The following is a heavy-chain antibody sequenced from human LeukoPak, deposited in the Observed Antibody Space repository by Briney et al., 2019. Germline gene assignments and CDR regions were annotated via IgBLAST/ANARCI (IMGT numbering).Heavy chain of an antibody. J-gene: IGHJ4*02. CDR2: INPNDGDT. D-gene: IGHD2-2*01. Sequence: ASVKVSCKASGYTFTDYYMHWVRQAPVQGGEWMGWINPNDGDTNYAQNFQGRVTMTRDTSISTAHMEVSRLRSDDTAVYYCARANFLYCSSSTCLFDYWGQGTLVTVSS. CDR1: GYTFTDYY. CDR3: ARANFLYCSSSTCLFDY. V-gene: IGHV1-2*02.